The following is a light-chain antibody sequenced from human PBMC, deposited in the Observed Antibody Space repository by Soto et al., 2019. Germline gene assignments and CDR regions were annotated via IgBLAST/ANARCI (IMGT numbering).Light chain of an antibody. CDR1: SSDVGGYNY. CDR3: QSYDSSLSGYV. Sequence: QSVLTQPRSVSGSPGQSVTISCTGTSSDVGGYNYVSWYQQHPGKAPKLMIYGNNNRPSGVPARFSGSKSGTSASLAIAGLQAEDEGDYYCQSYDSSLSGYVFGTGTKVTV. CDR2: GNN. V-gene: IGLV2-11*01. J-gene: IGLJ1*01.